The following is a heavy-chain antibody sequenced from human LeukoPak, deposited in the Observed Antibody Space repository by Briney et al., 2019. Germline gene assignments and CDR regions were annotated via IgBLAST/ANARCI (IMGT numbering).Heavy chain of an antibody. CDR3: ARGAIIFVVVPAADAFDI. Sequence: PGRSLRLSCAASGFTFSSYAMHWVRQAPGKGLEWVAVISYDGSNKYYADSVKGRFTISRDNSKNTLYLQMNSLRAEDTAVYYCARGAIIFVVVPAADAFDIWGQGTMVTVSS. J-gene: IGHJ3*02. CDR2: ISYDGSNK. CDR1: GFTFSSYA. V-gene: IGHV3-30-3*01. D-gene: IGHD2-2*01.